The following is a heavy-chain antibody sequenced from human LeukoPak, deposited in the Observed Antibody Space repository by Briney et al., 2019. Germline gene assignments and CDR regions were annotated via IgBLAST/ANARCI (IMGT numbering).Heavy chain of an antibody. J-gene: IGHJ6*02. V-gene: IGHV1-18*01. D-gene: IGHD5-18*01. CDR3: ARETDTAMVLDYYYYGMDV. CDR2: ISAYNGNT. CDR1: GYTFTSYG. Sequence: ASVKVSCKASGYTFTSYGISWVRQAPGQGLEWMGWISAYNGNTNYAQKLQGRVTMTTDTSTSTAYMELRSLRSDDTAVYYCARETDTAMVLDYYYYGMDVWGQGTTVTVSS.